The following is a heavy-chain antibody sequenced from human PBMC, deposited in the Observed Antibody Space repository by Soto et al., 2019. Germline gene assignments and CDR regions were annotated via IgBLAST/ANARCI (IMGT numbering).Heavy chain of an antibody. CDR2: ISYDGSNK. D-gene: IGHD4-17*01. Sequence: GGSLRLSCAASGFTFSSYAMHWVRQAPGKGLEWVAVISYDGSNKYYADSVKGRFTISRDNSKNTLYLQMNSLRAEDTAVYYCAIGTVTTSLLFYWGQGTLVTVSS. V-gene: IGHV3-30-3*01. CDR1: GFTFSSYA. J-gene: IGHJ4*02. CDR3: AIGTVTTSLLFY.